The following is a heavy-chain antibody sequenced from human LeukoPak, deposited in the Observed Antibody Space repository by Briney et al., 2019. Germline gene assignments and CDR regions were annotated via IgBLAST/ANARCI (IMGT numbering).Heavy chain of an antibody. CDR3: TKRPHIVPLYYFDS. CDR1: GFTFSHYA. V-gene: IGHV3-23*01. Sequence: GGSLRLSCAASGFTFSHYAMTWVRQAPGKGLEWVSGLSNSGASTWHEDAVKGRFTISVENSKNTLYLKMNSLKAEPTAVYFCTKRPHIVPLYYFDSWGQGTLVTVSS. D-gene: IGHD2-8*01. J-gene: IGHJ4*02. CDR2: LSNSGAST.